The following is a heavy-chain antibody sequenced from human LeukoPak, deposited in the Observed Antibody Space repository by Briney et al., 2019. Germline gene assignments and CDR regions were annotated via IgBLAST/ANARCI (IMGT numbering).Heavy chain of an antibody. CDR3: AKDVRYSGSYYYDY. D-gene: IGHD1-26*01. Sequence: PGGSLRLSCAASGITFSSYAMSWVRQAPGKGLEWVSAISGSGGSTYYADSVKGRFTISRDNSKNTLYLQMNSLRAEDTAVYYCAKDVRYSGSYYYDYWGQGTLVTVSS. J-gene: IGHJ4*02. CDR2: ISGSGGST. V-gene: IGHV3-23*01. CDR1: GITFSSYA.